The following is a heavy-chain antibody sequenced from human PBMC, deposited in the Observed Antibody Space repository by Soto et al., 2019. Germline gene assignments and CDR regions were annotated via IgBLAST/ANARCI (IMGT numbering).Heavy chain of an antibody. J-gene: IGHJ1*01. CDR3: ARWSYLYY. CDR2: ISGSDDKT. Sequence: GWALRLSCEATGYSVGSYALSWVRQAPGKGLEWVSAISGSDDKTFYADTMKGRFSISRDTCRSALYMQTNSMRADDTAMNNYARWSYLYYWVQGIRVTVSS. V-gene: IGHV3-23*01. D-gene: IGHD3-16*02. CDR1: GYSVGSYA.